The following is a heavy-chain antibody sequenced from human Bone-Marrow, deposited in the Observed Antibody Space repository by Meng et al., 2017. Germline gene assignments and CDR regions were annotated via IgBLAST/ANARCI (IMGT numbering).Heavy chain of an antibody. CDR1: GFTFSSYA. CDR2: IYYSGST. D-gene: IGHD6-19*01. CDR3: ARTPRIAVGVLHGMDV. V-gene: IGHV4-38-2*01. J-gene: IGHJ6*02. Sequence: ESLKISCAASGFTFSSYAMSWVRQAPGKGLEWIGSIYYSGSTYYNPSLKSRVTISVDTSKNQFSLKLSSVTAADTAVYYCARTPRIAVGVLHGMDVWGQGTTVTVSS.